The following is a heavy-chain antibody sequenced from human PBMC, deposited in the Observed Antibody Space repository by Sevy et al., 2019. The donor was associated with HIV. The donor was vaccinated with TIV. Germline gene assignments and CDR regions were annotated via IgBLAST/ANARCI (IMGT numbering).Heavy chain of an antibody. J-gene: IGHJ3*02. CDR3: ARDEGLTRGAFDI. Sequence: SETLSLTCTVSGGSISSYYWSWIRQPPGKGLEWIGYIYYSGSTNYNPSLKSRVTISVDTSKNQFSLKLSSVTAADTAVYYCARDEGLTRGAFDIWGQGTMVTVSS. V-gene: IGHV4-59*01. CDR2: IYYSGST. CDR1: GGSISSYY.